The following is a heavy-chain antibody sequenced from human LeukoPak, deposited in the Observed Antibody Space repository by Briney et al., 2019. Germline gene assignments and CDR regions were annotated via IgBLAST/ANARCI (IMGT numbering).Heavy chain of an antibody. CDR3: AKVGSWGGWYQNYYGMDV. J-gene: IGHJ6*02. CDR2: ISYDGSNK. D-gene: IGHD6-19*01. Sequence: GGSLRLSCAASGFAFSSYAMHWVRQAPGKGLEWVAVISYDGSNKYYADSVKGRFTISRDNSKNTMYLQMNSMRTEDTAVYYCAKVGSWGGWYQNYYGMDVWGQGTTVTVSS. CDR1: GFAFSSYA. V-gene: IGHV3-30*04.